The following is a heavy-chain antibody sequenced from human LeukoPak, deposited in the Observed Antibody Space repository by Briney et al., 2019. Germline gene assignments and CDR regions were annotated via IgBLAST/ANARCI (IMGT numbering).Heavy chain of an antibody. Sequence: QPGGSLRLSCAASGFTFSNYGMHWVRQAPGKGLEWVAVIWDDGSNEYYADSVKSRFTIFRDNRRNTLYLQMNSLRAEDTAVYSCARDHSGTQDYWGQGTLVTVSS. CDR1: GFTFSNYG. CDR2: IWDDGSNE. D-gene: IGHD1-1*01. V-gene: IGHV3-33*01. J-gene: IGHJ4*02. CDR3: ARDHSGTQDY.